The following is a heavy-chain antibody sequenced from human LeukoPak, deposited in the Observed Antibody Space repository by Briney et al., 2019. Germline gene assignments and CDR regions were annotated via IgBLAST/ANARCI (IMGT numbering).Heavy chain of an antibody. D-gene: IGHD4-17*01. J-gene: IGHJ4*02. CDR1: GFTFNIYG. CDR3: APTAYGDFQY. CDR2: ISSSRDYI. Sequence: GGSLRLSCAASGFTFNIYGMNWVRQAPGKGLEWLASISSSRDYIFYADSVKGRFTISRDNAKNSLYLQMNSLRAEDTAVYYCAPTAYGDFQYWGQGTLVTVSS. V-gene: IGHV3-21*01.